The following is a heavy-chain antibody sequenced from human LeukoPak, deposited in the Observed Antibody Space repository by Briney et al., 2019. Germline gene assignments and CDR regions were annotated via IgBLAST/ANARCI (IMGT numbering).Heavy chain of an antibody. CDR2: ISNYNGLT. V-gene: IGHV1-18*01. J-gene: IGHJ4*02. Sequence: GDSVKVSCKASGYTFTNDGVSWVRQAPGRGLEWVGWISNYNGLTHSAPRFQGRVTVTTDTFTSTAYMELRSLTSDDTAVYFCVRDERAVTAGGEYYFDYWGQGTLATVSS. CDR3: VRDERAVTAGGEYYFDY. CDR1: GYTFTNDG. D-gene: IGHD2-21*01.